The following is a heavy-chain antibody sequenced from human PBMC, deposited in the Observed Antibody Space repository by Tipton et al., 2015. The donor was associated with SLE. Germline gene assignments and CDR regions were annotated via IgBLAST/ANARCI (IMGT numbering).Heavy chain of an antibody. V-gene: IGHV4-59*01. Sequence: TLSLTCTVSGGSISSLSRSWIRQPPGKRLEWIGYIFYTGSTNYNPSLKSRVAMSVDMSKNQFSLKLTSVTAADTAVYYCASGNPVMPPWGQGTPVTVSS. CDR3: ASGNPVMPP. CDR2: IFYTGST. CDR1: GGSISSLS. J-gene: IGHJ5*02. D-gene: IGHD1-1*01.